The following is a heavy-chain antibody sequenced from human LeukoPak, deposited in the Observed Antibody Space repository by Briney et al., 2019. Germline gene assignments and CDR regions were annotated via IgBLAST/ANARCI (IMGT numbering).Heavy chain of an antibody. CDR3: ARAVDGYCYSDNCLYSWFDP. Sequence: PSETLSLTCTVSGDSISRGDYYWSWIRQPAGVGLEWIGRIYTSGSANYNPSLKSRVSMSVDTSKNQFSLKLYSVTAADTAVYYCARAVDGYCYSDNCLYSWFDPWGQGTLVTVSS. D-gene: IGHD2/OR15-2a*01. J-gene: IGHJ5*02. CDR1: GDSISRGDYY. V-gene: IGHV4-61*02. CDR2: IYTSGSA.